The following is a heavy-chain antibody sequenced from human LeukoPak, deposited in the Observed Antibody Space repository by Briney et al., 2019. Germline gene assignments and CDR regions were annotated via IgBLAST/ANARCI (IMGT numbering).Heavy chain of an antibody. D-gene: IGHD2-21*01. CDR3: AKDFRIGYSAHFDY. CDR1: GFSFDTYT. V-gene: IGHV3-23*01. J-gene: IGHJ4*02. Sequence: GGSLRLSCAASGFSFDTYTMSWVRQAPGKGLEWVSAISGSSVYTYYIDSVKGRFSISRDNSKNTLYLQMDSLRGEDTAVYYCAKDFRIGYSAHFDYWGQGALVTVSS. CDR2: ISGSSVYT.